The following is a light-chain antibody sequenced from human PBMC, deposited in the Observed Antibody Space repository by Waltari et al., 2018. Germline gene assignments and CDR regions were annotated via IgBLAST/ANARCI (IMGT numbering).Light chain of an antibody. CDR2: VNSDGTH. V-gene: IGLV4-69*01. CDR3: QTWGLVYVI. CDR1: SGLRTYA. J-gene: IGLJ2*01. Sequence: QLVLTQSPSASASVGASVRLTCTLSSGLRTYAIAWHQHQPEKGPRSLMKVNSDGTHNKGDGIPDRFSGSSSGTWRYLTISSLQPEDEADYYCQTWGLVYVIFGGGTKLTVL.